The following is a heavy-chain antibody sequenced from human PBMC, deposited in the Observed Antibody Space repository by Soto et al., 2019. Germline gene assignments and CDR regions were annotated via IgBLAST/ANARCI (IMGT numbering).Heavy chain of an antibody. V-gene: IGHV3-30-3*02. J-gene: IGHJ4*02. CDR3: ANDRRVGNGYTLGFDC. CDR1: GFTFNHYF. D-gene: IGHD3-16*01. Sequence: QELLVESGGGVVQPGRSLRLSCAASGFTFNHYFMHWVRQAPGKGLQWVSSISFDERNKYYIDSVKGRFTISRDNSKNXLYLEVDSLRAEDTAVYYCANDRRVGNGYTLGFDCWGQGTLVTVSS. CDR2: ISFDERNK.